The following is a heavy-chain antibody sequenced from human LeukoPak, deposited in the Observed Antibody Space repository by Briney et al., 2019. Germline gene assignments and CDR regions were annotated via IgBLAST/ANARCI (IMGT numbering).Heavy chain of an antibody. Sequence: GGSLRLSCAASGFTFDDYTMHWVRQAPGKGLEWVSLIGWDGGSTYYADSVKGRFTIPRDNSKNSLYLQMNSLRTEDTALYYCAKVASSGWYYFDYWGQGTLVTVSS. V-gene: IGHV3-43*01. CDR1: GFTFDDYT. J-gene: IGHJ4*02. CDR2: IGWDGGST. D-gene: IGHD6-19*01. CDR3: AKVASSGWYYFDY.